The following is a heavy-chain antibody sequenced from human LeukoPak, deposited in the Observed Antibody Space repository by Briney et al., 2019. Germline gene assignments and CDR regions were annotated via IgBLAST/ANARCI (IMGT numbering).Heavy chain of an antibody. Sequence: PGRSLRLFCAASGFTFSSFAMHWVRQAPGKGLEWVALISYDGSNKYYADSVKGRFTISRDIPKNTLYLQMNSLRAGDTAVYYCARSTSRPIHFDYWGQGTLVTVSS. J-gene: IGHJ4*02. V-gene: IGHV3-30*03. CDR2: ISYDGSNK. D-gene: IGHD5/OR15-5a*01. CDR3: ARSTSRPIHFDY. CDR1: GFTFSSFA.